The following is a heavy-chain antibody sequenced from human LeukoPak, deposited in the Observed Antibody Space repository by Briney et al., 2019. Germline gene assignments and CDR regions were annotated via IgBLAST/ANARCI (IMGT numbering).Heavy chain of an antibody. CDR2: IKLDGSSK. CDR3: ARDRSGAFDP. CDR1: GFTFSNYW. D-gene: IGHD3-10*01. J-gene: IGHJ5*02. Sequence: GGSLRLSCAASGFTFSNYWVTWVRQAPGKGLEWVANIKLDGSSKYYVDSVKGRFTISRDNAKSSLFLQMNSLRVEDTAVYYCARDRSGAFDPWGQGTLVTVSS. V-gene: IGHV3-7*03.